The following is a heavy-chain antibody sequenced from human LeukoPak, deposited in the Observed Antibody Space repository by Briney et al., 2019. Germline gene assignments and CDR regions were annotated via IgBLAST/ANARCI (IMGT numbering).Heavy chain of an antibody. CDR2: IYTSGST. J-gene: IGHJ4*02. Sequence: SETLSLTCTVSDGSISSYYWSWIRQPAGKGLEWIGRIYTSGSTNYNPSLKSRVTMSVDTSKNQFSLKLSSVTAADTAVYYCARDLGGIAVAAGLGFDYWGQGTLVTVSS. V-gene: IGHV4-4*07. CDR3: ARDLGGIAVAAGLGFDY. D-gene: IGHD6-19*01. CDR1: DGSISSYY.